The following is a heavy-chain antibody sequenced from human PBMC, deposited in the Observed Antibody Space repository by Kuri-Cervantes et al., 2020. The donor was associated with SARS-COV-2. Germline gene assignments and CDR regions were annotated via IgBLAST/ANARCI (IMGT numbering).Heavy chain of an antibody. D-gene: IGHD6-19*01. Sequence: SVKVSCKASGGTFSSYAINWVRQAPGQGLEWMGGIIPIFGTANYAQKFQGRVTITADESTSTAYMELSSLRSEDTAVYYCARAKAVAGAHYYYGMDVWGQGTTVTVSS. V-gene: IGHV1-69*13. J-gene: IGHJ6*02. CDR2: IIPIFGTA. CDR3: ARAKAVAGAHYYYGMDV. CDR1: GGTFSSYA.